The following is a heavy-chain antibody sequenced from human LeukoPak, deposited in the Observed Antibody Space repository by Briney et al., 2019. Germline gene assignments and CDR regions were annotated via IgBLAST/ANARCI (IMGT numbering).Heavy chain of an antibody. V-gene: IGHV4-59*01. J-gene: IGHJ5*02. CDR1: GGSISSYY. CDR3: ARDQMGMNWFDP. D-gene: IGHD1-26*01. Sequence: KPSETLSLTCTISGGSISSYYWSWIREPPGKGLEWIGYIYYSGSTNYNPSLKSRVTISVDTSKNQFSLRLSSATAADTAVYYCARDQMGMNWFDPWGQGILVSVSS. CDR2: IYYSGST.